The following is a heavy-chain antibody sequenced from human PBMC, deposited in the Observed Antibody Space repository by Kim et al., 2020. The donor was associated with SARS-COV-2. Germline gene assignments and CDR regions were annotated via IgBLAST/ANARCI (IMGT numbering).Heavy chain of an antibody. V-gene: IGHV3-23*01. Sequence: GGSLRLSCAASGFTFSSYAMSWVRQAPGKGLEWVSAISGSGGSTYYADSVKGRFTISRDNSKNTLYLQMNSLRAEDTAVYYCAKDSGADSRGYYYVWGFDYWGQGTLVTVSS. CDR3: AKDSGADSRGYYYVWGFDY. CDR1: GFTFSSYA. D-gene: IGHD3-22*01. J-gene: IGHJ4*02. CDR2: ISGSGGST.